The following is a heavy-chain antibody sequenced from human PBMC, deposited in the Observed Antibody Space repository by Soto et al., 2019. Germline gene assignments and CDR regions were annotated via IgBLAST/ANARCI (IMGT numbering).Heavy chain of an antibody. CDR2: IYSDGSK. CDR3: ARVSGRGTFDY. V-gene: IGHV3-66*01. Sequence: GGSLRLSCAASGFTFSSNYMSWVRQAPGKGLEWVSVIYSDGSKYYADSVKGRFTISRDNSKNTLYLQMNSLRAEDTAVYYCARVSGRGTFDYWGQGTLVTVSS. J-gene: IGHJ4*02. D-gene: IGHD3-10*01. CDR1: GFTFSSNY.